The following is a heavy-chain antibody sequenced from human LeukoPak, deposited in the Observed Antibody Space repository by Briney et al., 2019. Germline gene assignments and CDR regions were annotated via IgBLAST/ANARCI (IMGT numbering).Heavy chain of an antibody. D-gene: IGHD5-18*01. Sequence: PGGSLRLSCAASGFTFSDHYMSRIRQAPGKGLEWVSYISNSGSTIKYADSVKGRFTISRGNAKNSLYLQMNSLRVEDTAVYYCARTRYNCFDYWGQGTLVTVSS. J-gene: IGHJ4*02. V-gene: IGHV3-11*04. CDR1: GFTFSDHY. CDR3: ARTRYNCFDY. CDR2: ISNSGSTI.